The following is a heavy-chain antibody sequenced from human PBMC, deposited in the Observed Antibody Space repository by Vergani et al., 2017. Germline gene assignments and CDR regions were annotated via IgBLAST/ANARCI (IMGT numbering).Heavy chain of an antibody. CDR3: AHSSDYDFWSGYYSYYFDY. Sequence: QITLKESGPTLVKPTQTLTLTCTFSGFSLSTSGVGVGWIRQPPGMALEWLALIYWDDDKRYSPSLKSRLTITKYTSKNQVVLTMTNMDPVDTATYYCAHSSDYDFWSGYYSYYFDYWGQGTLVTVSS. CDR2: IYWDDDK. V-gene: IGHV2-5*02. J-gene: IGHJ4*02. CDR1: GFSLSTSGVG. D-gene: IGHD3-3*01.